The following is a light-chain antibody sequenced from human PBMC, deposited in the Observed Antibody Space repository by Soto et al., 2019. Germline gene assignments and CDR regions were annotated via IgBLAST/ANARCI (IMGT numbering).Light chain of an antibody. CDR3: QQRTNWPQIT. V-gene: IGKV3-11*01. Sequence: EVVLTQSPATLSLSPGERATLSCRASQAVSTYLAWFQQKPGQTPRLLIYDASKRAPGVPARFSGSGSGTDFTLTISSLEPEDFAVYYCQQRTNWPQITFGQGTRLDIK. CDR1: QAVSTY. J-gene: IGKJ5*01. CDR2: DAS.